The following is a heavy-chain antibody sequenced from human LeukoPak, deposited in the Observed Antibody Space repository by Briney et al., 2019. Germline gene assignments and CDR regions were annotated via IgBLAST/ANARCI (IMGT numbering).Heavy chain of an antibody. D-gene: IGHD3-22*01. V-gene: IGHV4-39*01. CDR1: GGSISSSSYY. CDR2: IYYSGST. CDR3: ARLGYDSSGYYYRPLDY. Sequence: SETLSLTCTVSGGSISSSSYYWGWIRQPPGKGLEWTGSIYYSGSTYYNPSLKSRVTISVDTSKNQFSLKLSSVTAADTAVYYCARLGYDSSGYYYRPLDYWGQGTLVTVSS. J-gene: IGHJ4*02.